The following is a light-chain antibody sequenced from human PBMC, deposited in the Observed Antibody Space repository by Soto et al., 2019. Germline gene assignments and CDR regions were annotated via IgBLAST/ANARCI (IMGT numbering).Light chain of an antibody. J-gene: IGKJ1*01. V-gene: IGKV3-20*01. CDR3: QQYGSSQT. CDR2: DTS. Sequence: EIVLTQSPGTLSLSPGERATLSCRASQSVRNNYLAWYQQTPGQAPRPLIYDTSSRAVGIPDRFRGSGSGTDFTLTISRLEPEDFAVYYCQQYGSSQTFGQGTKVEIK. CDR1: QSVRNNY.